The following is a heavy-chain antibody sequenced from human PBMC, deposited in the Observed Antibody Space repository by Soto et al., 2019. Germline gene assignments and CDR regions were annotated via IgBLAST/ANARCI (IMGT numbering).Heavy chain of an antibody. CDR3: ARDGYNSHYFDY. CDR1: VCTFISYS. V-gene: IGHV1-69*13. Sequence: SVNVSGNASVCTFISYSISWVRQAPGQGLEWMGGIIPIFGTANYAQKFQGRVTITADESTSTAYMELSSLRSEDTAVYYCARDGYNSHYFDYWGQGTLVTVSS. J-gene: IGHJ4*02. CDR2: IIPIFGTA. D-gene: IGHD5-12*01.